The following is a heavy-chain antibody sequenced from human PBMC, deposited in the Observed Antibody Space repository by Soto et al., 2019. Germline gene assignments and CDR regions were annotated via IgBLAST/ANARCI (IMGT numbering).Heavy chain of an antibody. V-gene: IGHV3-11*01. CDR2: IDSGDGTT. Sequence: GGSLRLSCTGSGFDFGDYYMSWIRQAPGKGLEWVSYIDSGDGTTYYTDSVKGRFTISRDNAKKTVYLQMSSLRVEDTALYYCVRPYYSSSWFYFDRWGQGTLVTVSS. J-gene: IGHJ4*02. CDR3: VRPYYSSSWFYFDR. CDR1: GFDFGDYY. D-gene: IGHD6-13*01.